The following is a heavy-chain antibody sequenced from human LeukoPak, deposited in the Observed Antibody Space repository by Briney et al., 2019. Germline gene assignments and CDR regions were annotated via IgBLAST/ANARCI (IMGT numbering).Heavy chain of an antibody. D-gene: IGHD3-9*01. CDR3: ANSQHYDILTPFDP. CDR1: GFTFSSYA. V-gene: IGHV3-23*01. CDR2: ISGSGGST. Sequence: GGSLRLSCAASGFTFSSYAMSWVRQAPGKGLGWVSAISGSGGSTYYADSVKGRFTISRDNSKNTLYLQMNSLRAEDTAVYYCANSQHYDILTPFDPWGQGTLVTVSS. J-gene: IGHJ5*02.